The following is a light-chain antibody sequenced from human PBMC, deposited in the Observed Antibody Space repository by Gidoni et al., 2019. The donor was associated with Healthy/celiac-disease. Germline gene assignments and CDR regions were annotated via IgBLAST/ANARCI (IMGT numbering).Light chain of an antibody. CDR2: GAS. CDR3: QQYGSSPL. Sequence: ELVLTQSPGTLSLSQGESATLSCRASQSVSSSYLAWYQQKPGQAPRLLIYGASSRATGIPDRFSGSGSGTDFTLTISRLEPEDFAVYYCQQYGSSPLFGQGTRLEIK. J-gene: IGKJ5*01. V-gene: IGKV3-20*01. CDR1: QSVSSSY.